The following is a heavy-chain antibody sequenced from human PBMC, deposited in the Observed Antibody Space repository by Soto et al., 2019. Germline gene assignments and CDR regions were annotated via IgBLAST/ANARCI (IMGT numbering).Heavy chain of an antibody. CDR3: ARVWDSRWSGFFGSYCYYMDV. D-gene: IGHD6-6*01. CDR2: IYSGGST. J-gene: IGHJ6*03. CDR1: GFTVSSNY. Sequence: EVQLVESEGGLVQPGGSLRLSCAASGFTVSSNYMSWVRQAPGKGLEWVSVIYSGGSTYYADSVKGRFTISRHNSKNTLYLQVNTPRAEDTAVYYCARVWDSRWSGFFGSYCYYMDVWGKGTKVTVS. V-gene: IGHV3-53*04.